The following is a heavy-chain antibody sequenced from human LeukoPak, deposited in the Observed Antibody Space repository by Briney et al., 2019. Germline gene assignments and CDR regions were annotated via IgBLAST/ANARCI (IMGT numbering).Heavy chain of an antibody. Sequence: SVKVSCKASGGTFSSYAITWVRQAPGQGLEWMGRIIPILGIANYAQKFQGRVTIIADKSTSTTYMELSSLRSEDTAVYYCARDLYSGHEGNAFDIWGQGTMVTVSS. CDR1: GGTFSSYA. CDR2: IIPILGIA. V-gene: IGHV1-69*04. CDR3: ARDLYSGHEGNAFDI. J-gene: IGHJ3*02. D-gene: IGHD5-12*01.